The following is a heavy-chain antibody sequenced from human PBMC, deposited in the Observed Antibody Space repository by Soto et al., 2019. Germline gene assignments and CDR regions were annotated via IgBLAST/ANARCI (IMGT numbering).Heavy chain of an antibody. CDR1: GFTFSDYY. Sequence: PGGSLRLSCAASGFTFSDYYMSWIRQATGKGLEWLSYISSSSSYTNYADSVKGRFTISRDNAKNSLFLQMNSLRADDTAVYYCARDLSSSSTNYFDSWGQGTLVTVSS. CDR3: ARDLSSSSTNYFDS. J-gene: IGHJ4*02. V-gene: IGHV3-11*06. CDR2: ISSSSSYT.